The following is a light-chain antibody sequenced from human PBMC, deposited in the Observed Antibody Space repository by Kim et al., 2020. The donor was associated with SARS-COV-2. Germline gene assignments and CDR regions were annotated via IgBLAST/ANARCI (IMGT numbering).Light chain of an antibody. CDR2: GRN. Sequence: SSELTQDPAVSVALGQTVRITCQGDSLRSYYASWYQQKPGQAPVLVFYGRNNRPSGIPDRFSGSSSGNTASLTITGAQAEDEADYYCKSRDNGENLPFGGGTQLTVL. CDR1: SLRSYY. J-gene: IGLJ2*01. CDR3: KSRDNGENLP. V-gene: IGLV3-19*01.